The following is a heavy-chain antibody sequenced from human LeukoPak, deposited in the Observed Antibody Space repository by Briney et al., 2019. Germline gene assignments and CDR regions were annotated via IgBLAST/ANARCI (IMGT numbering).Heavy chain of an antibody. J-gene: IGHJ3*02. CDR2: IYSGGST. CDR1: GLTVSSNY. V-gene: IGHV3-53*01. Sequence: GGSLRLSCAASGLTVSSNYMSWVRQAPGKGLEWVSVIYSGGSTYYADSVKGRFTISRDNSKNTLYLQMNSLRAEDTAVYYCARKGELLRGAFDIWGQGTMVTVSS. CDR3: ARKGELLRGAFDI. D-gene: IGHD1-26*01.